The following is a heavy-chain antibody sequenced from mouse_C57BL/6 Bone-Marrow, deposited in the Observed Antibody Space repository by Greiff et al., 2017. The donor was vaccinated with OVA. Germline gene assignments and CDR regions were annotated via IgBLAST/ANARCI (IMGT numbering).Heavy chain of an antibody. CDR3: ARGCSNYVVAY. D-gene: IGHD2-5*01. CDR1: GYTFTDYY. V-gene: IGHV1-26*01. J-gene: IGHJ3*01. Sequence: VQLQQSGPELVKPGASVKISCKASGYTFTDYYMNWVKQSHGKSLEWIGDINPNNGGTSYNQKFKGKATLTVDKSYSTAYMELSSLTSEDSAVYYCARGCSNYVVAYWGQGTLVTVSA. CDR2: INPNNGGT.